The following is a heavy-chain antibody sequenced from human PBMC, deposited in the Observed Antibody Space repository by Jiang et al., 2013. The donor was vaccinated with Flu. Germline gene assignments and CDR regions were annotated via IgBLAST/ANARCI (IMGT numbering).Heavy chain of an antibody. CDR2: IYGHNGDI. J-gene: IGHJ4*02. CDR3: ARDSDYRVDS. Sequence: GAEVKKPGAAVKVSCKASGYTFTTSGITWVRQAPGQGLEWMGWIYGHNGDIHYAEKFQDRVQGRLTISMDTSTSTAYMELRSLRSDDTAIYYCARDSDYRVDSWGQGTLVTVSS. V-gene: IGHV1-18*01. CDR1: GYTFTTSG. D-gene: IGHD4-11*01.